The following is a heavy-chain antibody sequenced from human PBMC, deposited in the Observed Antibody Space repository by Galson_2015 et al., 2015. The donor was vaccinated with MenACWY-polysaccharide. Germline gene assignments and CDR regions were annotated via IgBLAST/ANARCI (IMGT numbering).Heavy chain of an antibody. CDR3: AKNKDGAHYYDSSGYYPLFDY. V-gene: IGHV3-23*01. Sequence: SLRLSCAVSGFTFSSYAMSWVRQAPGKGLEWVSAISGSGGSTYYADSVKGRFTISRDNSKNTLYLQMNSLRAEDTAVYYCAKNKDGAHYYDSSGYYPLFDYWGQGTLVTVSS. CDR1: GFTFSSYA. CDR2: ISGSGGST. D-gene: IGHD3-22*01. J-gene: IGHJ4*02.